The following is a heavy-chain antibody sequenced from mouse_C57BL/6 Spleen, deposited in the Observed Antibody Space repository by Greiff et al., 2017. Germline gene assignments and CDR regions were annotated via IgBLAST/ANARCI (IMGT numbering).Heavy chain of an antibody. CDR2: IDRETGGN. Sequence: VQLQQSGAELVRPGASVTLSCKDSGYTFTDYEMHWVKQTPMHGLEWIGAIDRETGGNAYNQKFKGKAILTADKSASTAYMELRSLTTEESTVYYSTSSSDYDAINYGGQGTSVTVSS. D-gene: IGHD2-13*01. CDR3: TSSSDYDAINY. CDR1: GYTFTDYE. V-gene: IGHV1-15*01. J-gene: IGHJ4*01.